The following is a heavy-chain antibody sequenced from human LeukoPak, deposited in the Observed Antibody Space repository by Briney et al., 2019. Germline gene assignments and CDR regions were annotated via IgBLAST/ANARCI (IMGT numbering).Heavy chain of an antibody. J-gene: IGHJ4*02. V-gene: IGHV3-30*02. CDR2: IRYDGTTK. CDR3: AKDWYNSGLWYLDC. CDR1: GFTFRDYG. D-gene: IGHD6-19*01. Sequence: GGSLRLSCAASGFTFRDYGMHWVRQAPGKGLEWVAFIRYDGTTKYYADSVKGRFTISRDNSKNTLYLQMESLRPEDTAVYYCAKDWYNSGLWYLDCWGQGTLVTVSS.